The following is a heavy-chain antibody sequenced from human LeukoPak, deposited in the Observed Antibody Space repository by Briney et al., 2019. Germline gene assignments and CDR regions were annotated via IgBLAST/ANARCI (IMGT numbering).Heavy chain of an antibody. CDR3: ARQGSGRSEWYNWFDP. D-gene: IGHD1-26*01. J-gene: IGHJ5*02. Sequence: GESPKISCKGSGYSFTSYWIGWVRQMPGKGLEWMGIIYPGDSDTRYSPSFQGQVTISADKSISTAYLQWSSLKASDTAMYYCARQGSGRSEWYNWFDPWGQGTLVTVSS. CDR2: IYPGDSDT. CDR1: GYSFTSYW. V-gene: IGHV5-51*01.